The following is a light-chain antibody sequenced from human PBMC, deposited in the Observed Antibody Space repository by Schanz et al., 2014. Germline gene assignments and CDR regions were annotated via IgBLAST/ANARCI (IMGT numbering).Light chain of an antibody. CDR3: AAWDDSLNGHWV. V-gene: IGLV1-44*01. CDR1: SSNIGSNP. J-gene: IGLJ3*02. Sequence: QSVLTQPPSASATPGLRVTISCSGSSSNIGSNPVNWYQQLPGAAPKLLIYTNNQPPSGVPDRFSGSKSGTSASLAISGLQSEDEADYYCAAWDDSLNGHWVFGGGTKLTVL. CDR2: TNN.